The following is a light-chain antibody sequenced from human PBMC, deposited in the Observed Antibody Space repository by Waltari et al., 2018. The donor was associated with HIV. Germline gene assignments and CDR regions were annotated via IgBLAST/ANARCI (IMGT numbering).Light chain of an antibody. J-gene: IGKJ4*01. CDR2: GAS. Sequence: IQTTQSPLSLSASVGDRVTITCRASLNINNHLNWYQHKPGKAPNLLIYGASSLQSAAPSRFSGSASGTHFSLTISSLHPEDFATYYCQQTYITPFTFGEGTEVQI. V-gene: IGKV1-39*01. CDR3: QQTYITPFT. CDR1: LNINNH.